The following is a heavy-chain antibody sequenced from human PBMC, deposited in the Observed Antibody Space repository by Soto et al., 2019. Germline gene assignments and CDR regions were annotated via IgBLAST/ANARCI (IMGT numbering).Heavy chain of an antibody. V-gene: IGHV1-46*01. CDR1: GYTFTIYY. D-gene: IGHD2-2*01. Sequence: ASVKVSCKASGYTFTIYYMHWVRQAPGQGLEWMGIINPSGGSTSYAQKFQGRVTMTRDTSTSTVYMELSSLRSEDTAVYYCAREMERYCSSTSCPAGVAYWGQGTLVTASS. CDR2: INPSGGST. J-gene: IGHJ4*02. CDR3: AREMERYCSSTSCPAGVAY.